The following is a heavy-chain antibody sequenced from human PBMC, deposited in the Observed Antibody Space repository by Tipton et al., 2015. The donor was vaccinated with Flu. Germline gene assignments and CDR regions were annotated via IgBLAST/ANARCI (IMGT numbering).Heavy chain of an antibody. J-gene: IGHJ4*02. V-gene: IGHV4-59*01. CDR3: ARLRLGSRLEDPQYYFDS. CDR2: FSNRGSA. D-gene: IGHD1-1*01. CDR1: GDSMSPNY. Sequence: PGLVKPSETLSLTCNISGDSMSPNYWSWIRQSPGKGLEWIGYFSNRGSANYVSSLKSRVTMSADISKNQFSLTMTSVTTADTAVYFCARLRLGSRLEDPQYYFDSWGQGTLVTVSS.